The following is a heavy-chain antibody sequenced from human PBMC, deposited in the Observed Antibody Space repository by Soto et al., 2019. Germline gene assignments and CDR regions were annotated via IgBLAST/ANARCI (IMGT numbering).Heavy chain of an antibody. J-gene: IGHJ4*02. Sequence: SETLSLTCTVSGGSVSNCNYYWGWIRQSPGKGLERIGSVYYRGRSYSKSSVKSRVTISVDTSKNQFSLNLNSVTASDTAVYFCVSQRTSVLTQAYFDYWGPGARATVPS. CDR2: VYYRGRS. CDR1: GGSVSNCNYY. CDR3: VSQRTSVLTQAYFDY. V-gene: IGHV4-39*01. D-gene: IGHD2-8*01.